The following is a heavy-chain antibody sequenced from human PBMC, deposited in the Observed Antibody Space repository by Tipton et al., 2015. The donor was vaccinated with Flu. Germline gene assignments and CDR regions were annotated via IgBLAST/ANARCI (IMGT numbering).Heavy chain of an antibody. CDR2: IYYSGST. CDR1: GDAISSSLYY. V-gene: IGHV4-39*07. CDR3: ARQKGGISSGYYYYFDY. D-gene: IGHD3-22*01. J-gene: IGHJ4*02. Sequence: TLSLTCTVSGDAISSSLYYWGWIRQPPGEGLEWIGSIYYSGSTRYNSSLESRVTISLDTSKKQFSLKLSSVTAADTAVYYCARQKGGISSGYYYYFDYWGQGTLVTVSS.